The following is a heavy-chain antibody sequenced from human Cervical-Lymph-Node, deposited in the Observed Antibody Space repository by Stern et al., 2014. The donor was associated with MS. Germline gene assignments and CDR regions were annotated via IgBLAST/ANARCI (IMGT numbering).Heavy chain of an antibody. D-gene: IGHD2-2*01. CDR3: AKDVPRYNYYGMDV. V-gene: IGHV3-9*01. CDR2: ISWNSKTI. CDR1: GFNFDDYA. Sequence: QLVQSGGDLVQPGRSLRLSCAASGFNFDDYAMHWVRQAPGKGLEWVSGISWNSKTIAYADSVKGRFTTSRDNAKSSLYLQMNSLRAEDTALYYCAKDVPRYNYYGMDVWGQGTTVTVSS. J-gene: IGHJ6*02.